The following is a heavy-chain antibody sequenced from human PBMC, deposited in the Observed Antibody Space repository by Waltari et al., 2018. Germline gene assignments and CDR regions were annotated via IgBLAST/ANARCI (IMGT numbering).Heavy chain of an antibody. J-gene: IGHJ4*02. CDR1: GGSFSGYY. V-gene: IGHV4-34*01. Sequence: QVQLQQWGAGLLKPSETLSLTCAVYGGSFSGYYWSWIRQPPGKGLEWSGEINHGGSTNDNPSLKSRVTISGDTSKNQFSLKLSSVTAADTAVYYCARHEADGYKYYFDYWGQGTLVTVSS. CDR2: INHGGST. CDR3: ARHEADGYKYYFDY. D-gene: IGHD5-12*01.